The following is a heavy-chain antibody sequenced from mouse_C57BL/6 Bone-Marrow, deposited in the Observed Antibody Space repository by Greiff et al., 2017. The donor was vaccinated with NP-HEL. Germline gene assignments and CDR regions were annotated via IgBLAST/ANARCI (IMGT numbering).Heavy chain of an antibody. Sequence: VQLQQSGAELVRPGASVKLSCTASGFNIKDDYMHWVKQRPEQGLEWIGWIDPENGDTEYASKFQGKATITADASSNTAYLQLSSLTSEDTAVYYCTKTAQATSDYWGQGTTLTVSS. D-gene: IGHD3-2*02. V-gene: IGHV14-4*01. CDR2: IDPENGDT. CDR3: TKTAQATSDY. CDR1: GFNIKDDY. J-gene: IGHJ2*01.